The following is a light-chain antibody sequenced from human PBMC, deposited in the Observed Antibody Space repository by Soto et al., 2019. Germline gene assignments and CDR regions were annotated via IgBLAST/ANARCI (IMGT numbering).Light chain of an antibody. CDR1: SSDVGGYNY. Sequence: QSVLTQPASVSGSPGQSITISCTGNSSDVGGYNYVSWYQQDPGKAPKVMIYDVSNRPSGVSHRFSASKSGNTASLTISGLQADDEADYYCSSYTSSSTYVFGTGTKVTVL. J-gene: IGLJ1*01. CDR3: SSYTSSSTYV. CDR2: DVS. V-gene: IGLV2-14*01.